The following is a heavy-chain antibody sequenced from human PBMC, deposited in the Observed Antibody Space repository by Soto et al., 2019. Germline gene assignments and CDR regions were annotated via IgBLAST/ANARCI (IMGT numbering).Heavy chain of an antibody. CDR2: IYPGDSDT. J-gene: IGHJ6*02. CDR1: GYTFTNYW. Sequence: XESLKSSWKGSGYTFTNYWIGWVRQMPGKGLEWMGMIYPGDSDTRYSPSFQGQVTISADKSIGTAYLQWSSLKASDTAIYYCARNKIEGYYYGMDVWGQGATVTVSS. V-gene: IGHV5-51*01. CDR3: ARNKIEGYYYGMDV.